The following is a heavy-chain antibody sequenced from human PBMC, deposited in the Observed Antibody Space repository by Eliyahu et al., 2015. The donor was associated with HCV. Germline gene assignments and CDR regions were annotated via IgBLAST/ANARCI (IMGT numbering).Heavy chain of an antibody. V-gene: IGHV1-69*01. CDR3: ATYYYDSSGYYRSHDAFDI. D-gene: IGHD3-22*01. CDR1: GGTFSSYA. Sequence: QVQLVQSGAEVKKPGSSVKVSCKASGGTFSSYAIXWVRQAPGQGLEWMGGIIPIFGTANYAQKFQGRVTITADESTSTAYMELSSLRSEDTAVYYCATYYYDSSGYYRSHDAFDIWGQGTMVTVSS. CDR2: IIPIFGTA. J-gene: IGHJ3*02.